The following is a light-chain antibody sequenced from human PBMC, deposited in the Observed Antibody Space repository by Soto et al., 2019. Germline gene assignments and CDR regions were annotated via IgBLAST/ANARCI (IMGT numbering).Light chain of an antibody. CDR3: SSYAGSSTSL. CDR1: SSDVGSNNL. Sequence: QSALTQPASVSGSPGQSITISCTGTSSDVGSNNLVSWYQQHPGKAPKLMIYDVSKRPAGASSRFSGTTSGNTASLTISGHQAEDEDDYCCSSYAGSSTSLFGGGTKVTVL. CDR2: DVS. J-gene: IGLJ3*02. V-gene: IGLV2-23*02.